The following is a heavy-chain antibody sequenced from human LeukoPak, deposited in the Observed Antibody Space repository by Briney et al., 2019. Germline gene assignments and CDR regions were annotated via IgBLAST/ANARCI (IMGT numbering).Heavy chain of an antibody. CDR2: IDPSDSYT. V-gene: IGHV5-10-1*01. Sequence: GASLQISCKGSGYSFTSYWISWVRQMPGKGLEWMGRIDPSDSYTNYSPSFQGHVTISADKSISTAYLQWSSLKASDTAMYYCAITTVAGLLFDYWGQGTLVTVSS. CDR1: GYSFTSYW. D-gene: IGHD6-19*01. CDR3: AITTVAGLLFDY. J-gene: IGHJ4*02.